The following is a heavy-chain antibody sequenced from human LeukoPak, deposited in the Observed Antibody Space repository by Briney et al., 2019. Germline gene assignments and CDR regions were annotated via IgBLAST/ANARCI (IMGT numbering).Heavy chain of an antibody. Sequence: GASVKVSCKASGYTFTGYYMHWVRQAPGQGLEWMGWISAYNGNTNYAQKLQGRVTMTTDTSTNTAYIELRSLRSDDTAVYYCARALDSSGYYWYFDLWGRGTLVTVSS. V-gene: IGHV1-18*04. CDR2: ISAYNGNT. J-gene: IGHJ2*01. D-gene: IGHD3-22*01. CDR3: ARALDSSGYYWYFDL. CDR1: GYTFTGYY.